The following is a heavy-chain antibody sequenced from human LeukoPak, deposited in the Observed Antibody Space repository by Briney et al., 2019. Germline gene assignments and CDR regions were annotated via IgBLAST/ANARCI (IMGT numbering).Heavy chain of an antibody. V-gene: IGHV3-48*03. CDR1: GFTFSSYE. J-gene: IGHJ4*02. D-gene: IGHD5-12*01. CDR2: ISSSGSTI. Sequence: GGSLRLSCAASGFTFSSYEMNWVRQAPGKGLEWVSYISSSGSTIYYADSVKGRFTISRGNAKNSLYLQMNSLRAEDTAVYYCARVDTQGDSGYDPGVHDYWGQGTLVTVSS. CDR3: ARVDTQGDSGYDPGVHDY.